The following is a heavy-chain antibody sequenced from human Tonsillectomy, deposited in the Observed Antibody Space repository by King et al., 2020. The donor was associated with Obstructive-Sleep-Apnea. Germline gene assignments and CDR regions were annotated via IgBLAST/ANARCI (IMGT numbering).Heavy chain of an antibody. D-gene: IGHD4-17*01. J-gene: IGHJ4*02. CDR3: AKPATVATPLSFFDY. CDR2: ISGRGGST. Sequence: VQLVESGGGLVQPGGFLRLSCAASGFTFSSYDMSWVRQAPGKGLDWVSGISGRGGSTYYADSVKGRFTISRDNSKNTLYLQMNSLRAEDTAVYYCAKPATVATPLSFFDYWGQGTLVTVSS. CDR1: GFTFSSYD. V-gene: IGHV3-23*04.